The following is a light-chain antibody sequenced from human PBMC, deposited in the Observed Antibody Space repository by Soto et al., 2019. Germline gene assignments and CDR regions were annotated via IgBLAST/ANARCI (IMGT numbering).Light chain of an antibody. CDR3: LQDYNYPLT. V-gene: IGKV1-6*01. CDR2: AAS. Sequence: IQRTQAPSALSASVGYRGSIRCRASQTIDSWLAWYQQRPGKPPKLLIYAASYLQSGVPSRFSGSGSGTDFTLTISSLQPEDFATYYCLQDYNYPLTFGGGTKV. J-gene: IGKJ4*01. CDR1: QTIDSW.